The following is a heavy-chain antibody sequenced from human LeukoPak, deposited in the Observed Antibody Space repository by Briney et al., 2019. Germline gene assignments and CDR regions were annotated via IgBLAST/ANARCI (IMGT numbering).Heavy chain of an antibody. D-gene: IGHD4-17*01. CDR2: ISGSGGST. CDR1: GFTFSSYA. CDR3: AKGGSTTAIPLNYYMDV. J-gene: IGHJ6*03. Sequence: PGGSLRLSCAASGFTFSSYAMSWVRQAPGKGLEWVSAISGSGGSTYYADSVKGRFTISRDNSKNTLYLQMNSLRAEDTAVYYCAKGGSTTAIPLNYYMDVWGKGTTVTVSS. V-gene: IGHV3-23*01.